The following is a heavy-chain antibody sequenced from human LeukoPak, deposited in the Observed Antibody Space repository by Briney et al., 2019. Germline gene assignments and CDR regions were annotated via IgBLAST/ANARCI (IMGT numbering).Heavy chain of an antibody. D-gene: IGHD2-15*01. Sequence: SETLSLTCTVSGGSISSYYWSWIRQPAGKGLEWIGRIYSSGSTNHNPSLKSRVTISVDRSKNQFSLKLRSVTAADTAVYYCAREDIRTRGIGDYMDVWGKGTTVTVSS. CDR3: AREDIRTRGIGDYMDV. CDR2: IYSSGST. CDR1: GGSISSYY. J-gene: IGHJ6*03. V-gene: IGHV4-4*07.